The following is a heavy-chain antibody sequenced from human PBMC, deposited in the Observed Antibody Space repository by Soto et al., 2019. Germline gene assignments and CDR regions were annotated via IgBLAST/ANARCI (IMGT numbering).Heavy chain of an antibody. V-gene: IGHV1-69*13. Sequence: SVKVSCKASGGTFSSYRINWVRQAPGQGLEWVGGIVPIYRAADYAQKFQGRVTITADESARTSYMELRSLKSQDTAVYYCARDSGAKLSSSWGQGTLVTVSS. D-gene: IGHD6-13*01. J-gene: IGHJ4*02. CDR3: ARDSGAKLSSS. CDR2: IVPIYRAA. CDR1: GGTFSSYR.